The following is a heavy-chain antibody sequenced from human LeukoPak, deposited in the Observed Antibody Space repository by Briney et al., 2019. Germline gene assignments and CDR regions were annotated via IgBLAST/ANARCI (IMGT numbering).Heavy chain of an antibody. CDR2: ISYSGTT. V-gene: IGHV4-59*08. D-gene: IGHD3-10*01. CDR3: ARREVEMRASASGNWLGP. CDR1: GGSISSSY. J-gene: IGHJ5*02. Sequence: PSETLSLTCTVSGGSISSSYWNWVRQPPGEGLEWIGRISYSGTTNYNPSLKSRVTISSDTSKNQFSLKLTSVTAADTAVYYCARREVEMRASASGNWLGPWGQGTLVTVSS.